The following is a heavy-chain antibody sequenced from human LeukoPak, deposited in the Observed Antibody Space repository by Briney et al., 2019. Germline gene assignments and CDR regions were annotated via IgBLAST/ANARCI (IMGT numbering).Heavy chain of an antibody. CDR2: INPNNGDT. Sequence: ASVKVSCKASGYTFTAYYIHWVRQAPGQGLEYMGWINPNNGDTNYSQKLQGRVTMTTDTSTSTAYMELRSLRSDDTAVYYCARLTEFPQYFDYWGQGTLVTVSS. V-gene: IGHV1-18*04. CDR1: GYTFTAYY. J-gene: IGHJ4*02. CDR3: ARLTEFPQYFDY. D-gene: IGHD2-21*02.